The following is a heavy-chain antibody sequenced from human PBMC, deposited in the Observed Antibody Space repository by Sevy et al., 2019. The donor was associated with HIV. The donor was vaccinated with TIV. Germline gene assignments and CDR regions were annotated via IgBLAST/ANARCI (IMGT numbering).Heavy chain of an antibody. CDR3: ARESIGAVGDFDY. CDR1: GGSISNYF. J-gene: IGHJ4*02. D-gene: IGHD6-13*01. Sequence: SETLSLTCTVSGGSISNYFWSWIRQPPGKGLEWIGYIYYRGSTNYNPSLKSRVIISVDTSKNQFSLKLSSVTAADTAVYYCARESIGAVGDFDYWGQGTLVTVSS. CDR2: IYYRGST. V-gene: IGHV4-59*01.